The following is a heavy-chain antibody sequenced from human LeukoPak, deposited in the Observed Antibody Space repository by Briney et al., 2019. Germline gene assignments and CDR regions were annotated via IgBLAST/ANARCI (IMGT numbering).Heavy chain of an antibody. J-gene: IGHJ4*02. Sequence: KPGGSLRLSCAASGFTFSSYTMNWVRQAPGKGLEWVSSISSSNIYIYYADSVKGRFTISRDNAKNSLYLQMNTLRAEDTAVYYCARGAMTTGFDYWGQGTLVTASS. CDR1: GFTFSSYT. CDR2: ISSSNIYI. D-gene: IGHD4-11*01. CDR3: ARGAMTTGFDY. V-gene: IGHV3-21*01.